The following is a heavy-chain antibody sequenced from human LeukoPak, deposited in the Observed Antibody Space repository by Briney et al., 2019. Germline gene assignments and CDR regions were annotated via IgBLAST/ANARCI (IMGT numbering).Heavy chain of an antibody. CDR2: INHSGST. Sequence: PSETLSLTCAVYGGSFSGYYWSWIRQPPGKGLEWIGEINHSGSTNYHPSLKSRVTISVDTSKNQFSLKLSSVTAADTAVYYCARRPVITMVRGVIFRGMDVWGQGTTVTVSS. CDR1: GGSFSGYY. CDR3: ARRPVITMVRGVIFRGMDV. V-gene: IGHV4-34*01. D-gene: IGHD3-10*01. J-gene: IGHJ6*02.